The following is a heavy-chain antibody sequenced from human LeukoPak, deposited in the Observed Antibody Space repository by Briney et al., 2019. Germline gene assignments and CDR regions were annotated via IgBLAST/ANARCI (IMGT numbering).Heavy chain of an antibody. CDR3: ARRGAGTIFGVVITPATRYYFDY. Sequence: PSETLSLTCAVYGGSFSGYYWSWIRQPPGKGLEWIGEIDHSGSTNYNPSLKSRVTISVDTSKNQFSLKLSSVTAADTAVYYCARRGAGTIFGVVITPATRYYFDYWGQGTLVTVSS. CDR1: GGSFSGYY. J-gene: IGHJ4*02. D-gene: IGHD3-3*01. CDR2: IDHSGST. V-gene: IGHV4-34*01.